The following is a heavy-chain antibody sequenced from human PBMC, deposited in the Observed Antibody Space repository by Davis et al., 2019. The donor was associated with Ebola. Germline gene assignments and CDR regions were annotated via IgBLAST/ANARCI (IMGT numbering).Heavy chain of an antibody. Sequence: PSETLSLTCTVSGGSISSYYWSWIRQPPGKGLEWIGYIYYSGSTNYNPSLKSRVTISVDTSKNQFSLKLSSVTAADTAVYYCARVRVTTKSFYYYYMDVWGKGTTVTVSS. CDR1: GGSISSYY. D-gene: IGHD4-11*01. J-gene: IGHJ6*03. CDR2: IYYSGST. CDR3: ARVRVTTKSFYYYYMDV. V-gene: IGHV4-59*01.